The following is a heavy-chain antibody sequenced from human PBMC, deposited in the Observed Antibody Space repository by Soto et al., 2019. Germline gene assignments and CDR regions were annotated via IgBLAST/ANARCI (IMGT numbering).Heavy chain of an antibody. CDR1: GFSFGTFA. CDR2: IDGSGDTT. J-gene: IGHJ4*02. CDR3: EKDGKSYGRPYYFHY. V-gene: IGHV3-23*01. Sequence: GGSLRLSCAASGFSFGTFAMGWVRQSPGTGLEWVSAIDGSGDTTYYADSVKGRFTISRDNSKATLYLHMDSLRVEDTAIYYCEKDGKSYGRPYYFHYYGQGPQVPVYS. D-gene: IGHD5-18*01.